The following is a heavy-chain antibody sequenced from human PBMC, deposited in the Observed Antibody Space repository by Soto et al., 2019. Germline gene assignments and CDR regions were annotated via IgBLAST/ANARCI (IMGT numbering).Heavy chain of an antibody. J-gene: IGHJ6*02. CDR2: IKQDGSEK. D-gene: IGHD3-22*01. CDR3: ARASKWLLVYYYYYGMDV. Sequence: PGGTLRLSCAVSGFTFNHYWMNWVRQAPGKGLEWVASIKQDGSEKYYVDSVKGRFTISRDNAENSLYLQMNSLRAEDTAVYYCARASKWLLVYYYYYGMDVWGQGTTVTVSS. CDR1: GFTFNHYW. V-gene: IGHV3-7*05.